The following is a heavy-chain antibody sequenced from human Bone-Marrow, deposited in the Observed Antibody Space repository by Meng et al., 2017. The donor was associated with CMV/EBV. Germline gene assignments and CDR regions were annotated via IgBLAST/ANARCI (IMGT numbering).Heavy chain of an antibody. CDR3: AKDHVVAGTPLDN. J-gene: IGHJ1*01. CDR1: GFVFSDFW. CDR2: INQDGTQT. V-gene: IGHV3-7*01. Sequence: GESLKSSGAASGFVFSDFWMLWVCQAAGQGLDWVAIINQDGTQTYYADSVKDRFTISRDNAKDSMLLLMDTLGAEATAVYYCAKDHVVAGTPLDNWGQGPMVTVSS. D-gene: IGHD6-19*01.